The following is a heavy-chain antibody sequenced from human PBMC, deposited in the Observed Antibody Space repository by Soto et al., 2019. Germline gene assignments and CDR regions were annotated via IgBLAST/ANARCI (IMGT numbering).Heavy chain of an antibody. Sequence: QVQLVESGGGLVKPGGSLRLSCAASGFTFSDYYMNWIRQAPGKGLEWVSYISSGAITIYYADSVKGRFTISRDKAKNFLYLQMNSLRAEDTAVYYCAGQYRSSSVDFWGQGTLVTVSS. CDR2: ISSGAITI. J-gene: IGHJ4*02. V-gene: IGHV3-11*01. D-gene: IGHD6-6*01. CDR1: GFTFSDYY. CDR3: AGQYRSSSVDF.